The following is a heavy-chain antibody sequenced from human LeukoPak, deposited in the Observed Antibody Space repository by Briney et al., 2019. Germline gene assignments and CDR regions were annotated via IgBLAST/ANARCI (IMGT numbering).Heavy chain of an antibody. CDR1: GFTFSSYA. CDR3: ARDGRKTGFMRGGDWLE. J-gene: IGHJ4*02. CDR2: ISYDGSNK. V-gene: IGHV3-30-3*01. D-gene: IGHD2-21*02. Sequence: PGGSLRLSCAASGFTFSSYAMHWVRQAPGKGLQWVAVISYDGSNKYYADSVKGRFTISRDNSKNTLYLQMNSLRAEDTAVYYCARDGRKTGFMRGGDWLEWGQGTLVTVSS.